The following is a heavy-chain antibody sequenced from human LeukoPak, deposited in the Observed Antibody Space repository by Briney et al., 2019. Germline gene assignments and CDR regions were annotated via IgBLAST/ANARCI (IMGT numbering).Heavy chain of an antibody. D-gene: IGHD4/OR15-4a*01. V-gene: IGHV1-18*01. CDR2: ISAYNGNT. CDR1: GYSFNNYA. Sequence: GASVKVSCKASGYSFNNYAITWVRQAPGQGLEWMGWISAYNGNTNYAQKVHGRVTMTTGTSTSTAYMELRSLRSDDTAVYYCARDSMDYGNNAYFDYWGQGTLVTVSS. J-gene: IGHJ4*02. CDR3: ARDSMDYGNNAYFDY.